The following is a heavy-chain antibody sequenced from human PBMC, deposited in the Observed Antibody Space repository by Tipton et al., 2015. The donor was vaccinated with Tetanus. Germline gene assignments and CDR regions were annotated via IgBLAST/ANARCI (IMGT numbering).Heavy chain of an antibody. J-gene: IGHJ4*02. CDR1: GGSMRGDH. D-gene: IGHD5-24*01. V-gene: IGHV4-59*01. CDR3: AGYRVGWGGRGY. Sequence: GLVKPSETLSLICTVSGGSMRGDHWSWIRQPPGKGLEWLGHTYDSGRINYNPSLKSRLTISVDASRNQFSLTLNSVTAADAAVYFCAGYRVGWGGRGYWGQGTLVTVSS. CDR2: TYDSGRI.